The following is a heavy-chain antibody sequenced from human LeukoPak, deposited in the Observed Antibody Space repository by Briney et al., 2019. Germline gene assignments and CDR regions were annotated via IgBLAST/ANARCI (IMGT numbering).Heavy chain of an antibody. CDR2: IWYDGSNK. Sequence: GGSLRLSCAASGFTFSSYGMHWVRQAPGKGLEWVAVIWYDGSNKYYADSVKGRFTISRDNSKNTLYLQMNSPRAEDTAVYYCARADYYGSGKFDYWGQGTLVTVSS. J-gene: IGHJ4*02. V-gene: IGHV3-33*01. CDR3: ARADYYGSGKFDY. CDR1: GFTFSSYG. D-gene: IGHD3-10*01.